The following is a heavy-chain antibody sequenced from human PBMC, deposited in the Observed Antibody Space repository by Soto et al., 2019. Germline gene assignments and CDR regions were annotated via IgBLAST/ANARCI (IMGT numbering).Heavy chain of an antibody. V-gene: IGHV1-8*01. D-gene: IGHD2-15*01. CDR3: ARVSNHCRGGSCYSDWFDP. J-gene: IGHJ5*02. Sequence: QVQLVQSGAEVKKPGASVRVSCKASGYTFTSSDVYWVRQATGQGLELMGWMNPNTGNTGYAQKLQCRVTMTRNTSFITAYMALSSLRSADTAVYYCARVSNHCRGGSCYSDWFDPWGQGTPVTVAS. CDR1: GYTFTSSD. CDR2: MNPNTGNT.